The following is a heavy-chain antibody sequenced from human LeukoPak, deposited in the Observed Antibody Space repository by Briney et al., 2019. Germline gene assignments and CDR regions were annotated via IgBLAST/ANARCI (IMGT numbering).Heavy chain of an antibody. CDR2: ISGSGGST. J-gene: IGHJ5*02. D-gene: IGHD2-2*01. CDR1: GFTFSSYA. CDR3: AKTVVPAALGWFDP. Sequence: PGGSLRLPCAASGFTFSSYAMSWVRQAPGKGLERVSAISGSGGSTYYADSVKGRFTISRDNSKNTLYLQMNSLRAEDTAVYYCAKTVVPAALGWFDPWGQGTLVTVSS. V-gene: IGHV3-23*01.